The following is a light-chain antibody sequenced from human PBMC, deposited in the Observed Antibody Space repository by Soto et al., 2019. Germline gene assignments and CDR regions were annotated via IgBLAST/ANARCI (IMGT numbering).Light chain of an antibody. CDR2: YDD. Sequence: QSVLTQPPSVSEAPRQRVTISCSGSSSNIGNNAVNWYQQLPGKAPKLLIYYDDLLPSGVSDRFSGSKFGTSVSLAISGLQSEDEADYYCAAWDDSLNGLVFGGGTKLTVL. V-gene: IGLV1-36*01. CDR3: AAWDDSLNGLV. CDR1: SSNIGNNA. J-gene: IGLJ2*01.